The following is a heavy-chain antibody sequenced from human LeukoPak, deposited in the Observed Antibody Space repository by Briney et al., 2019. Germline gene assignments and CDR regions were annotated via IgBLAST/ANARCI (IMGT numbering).Heavy chain of an antibody. CDR2: IKNVGSVT. Sequence: QPGGSLRLSCAASGLTFTDYWMHWVRQAPGKGLEWVSLIKNVGSVTRYADSVKGRFTISRDDAKNTLDLQMNSLKVDDTAVYYCARDLYSSGWGYFDYWGQGTLVTVSS. CDR1: GLTFTDYW. CDR3: ARDLYSSGWGYFDY. V-gene: IGHV3-74*01. D-gene: IGHD6-19*01. J-gene: IGHJ4*02.